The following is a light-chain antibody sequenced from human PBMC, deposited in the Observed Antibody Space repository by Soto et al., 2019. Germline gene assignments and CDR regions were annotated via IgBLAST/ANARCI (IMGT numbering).Light chain of an antibody. Sequence: DIQMTQSPSTLSGSVGDRVTITCRASHTISSWLAWYQQKPGKAPKLLIYKASTLKSGVPSRFSGSGSGTDFTLTISCLQSEDFATYFCQQGYDTPITFGQGTRLEI. CDR3: QQGYDTPIT. J-gene: IGKJ5*01. CDR1: HTISSW. CDR2: KAS. V-gene: IGKV1-5*03.